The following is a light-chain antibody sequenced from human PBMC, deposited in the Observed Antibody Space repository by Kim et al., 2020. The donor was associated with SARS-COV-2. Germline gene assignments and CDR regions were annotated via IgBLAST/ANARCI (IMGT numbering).Light chain of an antibody. CDR3: QQSNSTTLLT. J-gene: IGKJ4*01. CDR2: AAS. CDR1: QSITTY. V-gene: IGKV1-39*01. Sequence: DIQMTPSPSSLAASVGDRVTIACRASQSITTYLNWYQHKPGKAPKLLIYAASTLQSGVPSRFSGSGSGTDFTLTISSLQPEDFATYYCQQSNSTTLLTFGGGIKVDIK.